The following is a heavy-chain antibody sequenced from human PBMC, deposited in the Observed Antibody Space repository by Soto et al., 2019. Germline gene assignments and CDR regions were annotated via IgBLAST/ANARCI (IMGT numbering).Heavy chain of an antibody. CDR2: INHSGST. J-gene: IGHJ4*02. CDR3: ARVQYCSCGSCYFHTNDY. CDR1: GGSFSGYY. V-gene: IGHV4-34*01. D-gene: IGHD2-15*01. Sequence: PSETLSLTCAVYGGSFSGYYWSWIRQPPGKGLEWIGEINHSGSTNYNPSLKSRVTISVDTSKNQFSLKLSSVTAADTAVYYCARVQYCSCGSCYFHTNDYWGQGTLVTVSS.